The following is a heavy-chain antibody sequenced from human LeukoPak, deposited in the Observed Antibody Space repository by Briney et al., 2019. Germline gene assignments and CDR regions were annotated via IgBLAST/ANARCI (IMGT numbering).Heavy chain of an antibody. CDR2: IRSKANSYAT. CDR3: ARVHHNTAMVDIDY. V-gene: IGHV3-73*01. Sequence: GGSLRLSCAASGFTFSSYSMNWVRQAPGKGLEWVGRIRSKANSYATAFAASVKGRFTISRDDSKNTAYLQMNSLKIEDTAVYYCARVHHNTAMVDIDYWGQGTLVTVSS. J-gene: IGHJ4*02. D-gene: IGHD5-18*01. CDR1: GFTFSSYS.